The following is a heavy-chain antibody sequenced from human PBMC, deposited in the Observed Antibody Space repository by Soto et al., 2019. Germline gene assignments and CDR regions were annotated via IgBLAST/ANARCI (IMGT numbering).Heavy chain of an antibody. CDR3: AKIPHSSSWYLDAFDI. CDR1: GFTFSSYA. Sequence: EVQLLESGGGLVQPGGSLRLSCAASGFTFSSYAMSWVRQAPGKGLAWVSAISGSGGSTYYADSVKGRFTISRDNSKNTLYLQMNSLRAEDTAVYYCAKIPHSSSWYLDAFDIWGQGTMVTVSS. D-gene: IGHD6-13*01. CDR2: ISGSGGST. V-gene: IGHV3-23*01. J-gene: IGHJ3*02.